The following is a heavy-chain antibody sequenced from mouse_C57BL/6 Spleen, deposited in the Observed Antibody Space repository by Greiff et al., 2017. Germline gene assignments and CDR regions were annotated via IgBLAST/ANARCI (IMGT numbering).Heavy chain of an antibody. CDR2: IDPSDSYT. Sequence: QVQLQQPGAELVKPGASVKLSCKASGYTFTSYWMQWVKQRPGQGLAWIGEIDPSDSYTNYNQKFKGKATLTVDTSSSTAYMQLSSLTSEDSAVYYCARRGWLLRSNWYFDVWGTGTTVTVSS. V-gene: IGHV1-50*01. CDR1: GYTFTSYW. CDR3: ARRGWLLRSNWYFDV. J-gene: IGHJ1*03. D-gene: IGHD2-3*01.